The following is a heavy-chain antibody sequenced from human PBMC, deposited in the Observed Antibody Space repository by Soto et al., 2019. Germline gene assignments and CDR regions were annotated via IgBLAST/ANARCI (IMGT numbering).Heavy chain of an antibody. CDR2: IIPIFGKG. D-gene: IGHD6-13*01. V-gene: IGHV1-69*01. CDR3: ARSYSSPPLEFCRAGMDV. J-gene: IGHJ6*02. CDR1: GGTFSSYA. Sequence: QVQLVQSGAEVKKPGSSVKVSCKASGGTFSSYAISWVRQAPAQGLAWMGGIIPIFGKGNDAQKFPGGVTITADEFTSKAYMEPSSLRSEDRAVYYCARSYSSPPLEFCRAGMDVWCQGPKLTVSS.